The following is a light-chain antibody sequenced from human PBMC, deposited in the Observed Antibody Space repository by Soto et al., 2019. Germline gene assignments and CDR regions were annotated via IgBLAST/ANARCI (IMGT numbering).Light chain of an antibody. J-gene: IGLJ1*01. Sequence: QSVLTQPASVSGSPGQSITISCTGTNGDVGSYDLVSWYQRYPGEAPKLIIYSNNQRPSGVPDRFSGSKSGTSASLAISGLQSEDEADYYCAAWDASLNGYVFGTGTKLTVL. CDR1: NGDVGSYDL. CDR2: SNN. CDR3: AAWDASLNGYV. V-gene: IGLV1-44*01.